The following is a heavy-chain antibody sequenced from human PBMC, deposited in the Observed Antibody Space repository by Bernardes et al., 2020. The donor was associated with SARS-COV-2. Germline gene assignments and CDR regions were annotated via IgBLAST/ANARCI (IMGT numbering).Heavy chain of an antibody. J-gene: IGHJ6*02. CDR1: GFTFDDYG. D-gene: IGHD3-22*01. CDR3: ARVFSHDSSGYYYPREGSYYYYGMDV. Sequence: GGSLRLSCAASGFTFDDYGMSWVRQAPGKGLEWVSGINWNGGSTGYADSVKGRFTISRDNAKNSLYLQMNSLRAEDTALYHCARVFSHDSSGYYYPREGSYYYYGMDVWGQGTTVTVSS. CDR2: INWNGGST. V-gene: IGHV3-20*01.